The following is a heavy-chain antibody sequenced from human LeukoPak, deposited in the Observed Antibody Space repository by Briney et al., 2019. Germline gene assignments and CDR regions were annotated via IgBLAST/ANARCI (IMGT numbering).Heavy chain of an antibody. V-gene: IGHV3-21*06. CDR2: ISSTSRYT. CDR1: GITFSSHS. J-gene: IGHJ4*03. Sequence: PGGSLRLSCAASGITFSSHSLDWVPPAPGKGLEWGSSISSTSRYTYYADSLKGRFTISRDNARNSLYLQMDSLRAEDTAIYYCARVGDYTDYAPDYSGLGTLVTVSS. CDR3: ARVGDYTDYAPDY. D-gene: IGHD4-17*01.